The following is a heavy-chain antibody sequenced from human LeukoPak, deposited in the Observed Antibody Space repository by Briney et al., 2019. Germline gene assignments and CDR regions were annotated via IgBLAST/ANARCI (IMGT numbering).Heavy chain of an antibody. CDR2: ISWNSGSI. V-gene: IGHV3-9*01. CDR3: AKGDFDL. Sequence: GGSLRLSCAASGFTFDDYAMHWVRHAPGKGLEWVSGISWNSGSIVYADSVKGRFTISRDNAKNSLYLQMNSLRAEDTALYYCAKGDFDLWGRGTLVTVSS. J-gene: IGHJ2*01. CDR1: GFTFDDYA.